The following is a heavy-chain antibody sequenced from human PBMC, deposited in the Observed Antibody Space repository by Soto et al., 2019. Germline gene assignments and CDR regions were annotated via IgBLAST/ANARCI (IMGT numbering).Heavy chain of an antibody. V-gene: IGHV4-61*01. CDR2: IYYSGST. D-gene: IGHD3-10*01. Sequence: QVQLQESGPGLVKPSETLSLTCTVSGGSVSSGSYYWSWIRQPPGKGLEWIGYIYYSGSTNYNPSRKSRVTISVDTSKNQFSLKLSSVTAADTAVYYCARARRGSGSYFKLFDYWGQGTLVTVSS. CDR3: ARARRGSGSYFKLFDY. CDR1: GGSVSSGSYY. J-gene: IGHJ4*02.